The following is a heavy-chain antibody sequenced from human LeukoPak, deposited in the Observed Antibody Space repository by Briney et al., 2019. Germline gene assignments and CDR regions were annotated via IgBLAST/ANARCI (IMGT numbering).Heavy chain of an antibody. CDR1: GGTFSSYA. CDR2: IIPIFGTA. J-gene: IGHJ4*02. D-gene: IGHD3-3*01. V-gene: IGHV1-69*13. CDR3: ARTYYDFWSGQLYYFDY. Sequence: ASVKVSCKASGGTFSSYAISWVRQAPGQGLEWMGGIIPIFGTANYAQKFQGRVTITADESTSTAYMELSSLRSEDTAVYYCARTYYDFWSGQLYYFDYWGQGTLVTVSS.